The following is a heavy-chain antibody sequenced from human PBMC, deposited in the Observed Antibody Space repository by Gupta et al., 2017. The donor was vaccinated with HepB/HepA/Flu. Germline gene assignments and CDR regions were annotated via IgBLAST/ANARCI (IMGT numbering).Heavy chain of an antibody. J-gene: IGHJ5*02. CDR3: ARGFCSATACYSDWFDP. D-gene: IGHD3-3*01. CDR2: IYHTGAP. Sequence: QLHLQESGSRLVKPSQNLTRTCAVSGASVPRGSNAWSWLRQSPGQGLEWIGYIYHTGAPKYNTLLQSLVTMSLARPNNRFALTLASVTAADTAVCYCARGFCSATACYSDWFDPWGQGILVTVSS. CDR1: GASVPRGSNA. V-gene: IGHV4-30-2*06.